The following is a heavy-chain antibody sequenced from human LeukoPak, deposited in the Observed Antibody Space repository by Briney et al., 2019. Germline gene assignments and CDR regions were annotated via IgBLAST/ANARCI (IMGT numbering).Heavy chain of an antibody. CDR1: GYTFTGYY. J-gene: IGHJ4*02. CDR3: ARSLPYSSSFSSLDY. V-gene: IGHV1-2*02. Sequence: GASVKVSCKASGYTFTGYYMHWVRQAPGQGLEWMGWINPNSGGTNYAKKFQGRVTMTRDTSISTAYMELSRLRSDDTAVYYCARSLPYSSSFSSLDYWGQGTLVTVSS. CDR2: INPNSGGT. D-gene: IGHD6-13*01.